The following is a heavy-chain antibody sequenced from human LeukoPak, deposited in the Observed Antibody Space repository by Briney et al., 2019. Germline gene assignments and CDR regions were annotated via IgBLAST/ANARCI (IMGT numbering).Heavy chain of an antibody. V-gene: IGHV1-8*01. Sequence: GAPVKVSCKASGYTSTSYDINWVRQATGQGLEWMGWMNPNSGNTGYAQKFQGRVTMTRNTSISTAYMELSSLRSEDTAVYYCARGRRQQLVRKSPTMYYFDYWGQGTLVTVSS. D-gene: IGHD6-13*01. J-gene: IGHJ4*02. CDR3: ARGRRQQLVRKSPTMYYFDY. CDR1: GYTSTSYD. CDR2: MNPNSGNT.